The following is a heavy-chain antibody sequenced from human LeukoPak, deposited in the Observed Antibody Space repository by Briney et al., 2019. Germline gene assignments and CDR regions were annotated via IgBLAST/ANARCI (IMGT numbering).Heavy chain of an antibody. CDR1: GFTFSSYW. V-gene: IGHV3-7*01. CDR2: IKQDGSEK. J-gene: IGHJ6*03. CDR3: ARDYPWGYYYIDV. Sequence: GGSLRLSCAASGFTFSSYWMSWVRQAPGKGLEWVANIKQDGSEKYYVDSVKGRFTISRDNAKNSLYLQMNSLRAEDTAVYYCARDYPWGYYYIDVWGKGTTVTVSS. D-gene: IGHD3-16*01.